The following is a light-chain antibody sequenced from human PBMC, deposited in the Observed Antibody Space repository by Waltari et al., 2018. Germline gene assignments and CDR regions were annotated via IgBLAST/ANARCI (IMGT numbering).Light chain of an antibody. CDR3: AAWDDSLSGRGVV. J-gene: IGLJ2*01. CDR1: SSNIGSNY. Sequence: QSVLTQPPSASGTPGQRVTISCSGSSSNIGSNYVYWYQQLPGTAPKLLIYRNNQRPSGFPARFSGSKSGTSASLAISGLRSEDEADYYCAAWDDSLSGRGVVFGGGTKLTVL. CDR2: RNN. V-gene: IGLV1-47*01.